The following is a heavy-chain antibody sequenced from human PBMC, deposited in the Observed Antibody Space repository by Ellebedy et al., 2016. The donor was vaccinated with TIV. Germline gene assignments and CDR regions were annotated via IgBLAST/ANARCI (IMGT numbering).Heavy chain of an antibody. CDR1: GFTFSSHG. CDR2: ISCDGSNK. J-gene: IGHJ4*02. CDR3: AKETVETTMVAYIDS. D-gene: IGHD5-18*01. V-gene: IGHV3-30*18. Sequence: GESLKISCAASGFTFSSHGMHWVRQAPGKGLEWVAVISCDGSNKYYADSVKGRFTISRDNSKTTLFLQMNSMRDDDTAVYKCAKETVETTMVAYIDSWGQGTLVTVSS.